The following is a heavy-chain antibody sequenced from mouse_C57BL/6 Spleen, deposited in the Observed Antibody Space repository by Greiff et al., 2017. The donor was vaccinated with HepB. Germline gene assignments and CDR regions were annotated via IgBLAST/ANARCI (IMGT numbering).Heavy chain of an antibody. CDR2: IDPETGGT. V-gene: IGHV1-15*01. Sequence: VQLVESGAELVRPGASVTLSCKASGYTFTDYEMHWVKQTPVHGLEWIGAIDPETGGTAYNQKFKGKAILTADKSSSTAYMELRSLTSEDSAVYYCTRTPTIVTTYYFDYWGQGTTLTVSS. CDR3: TRTPTIVTTYYFDY. CDR1: GYTFTDYE. J-gene: IGHJ2*01. D-gene: IGHD2-5*01.